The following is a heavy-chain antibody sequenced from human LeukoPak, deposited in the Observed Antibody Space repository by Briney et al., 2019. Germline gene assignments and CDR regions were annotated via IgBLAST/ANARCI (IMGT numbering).Heavy chain of an antibody. CDR1: GFTFSSYW. D-gene: IGHD1-26*01. V-gene: IGHV3-7*03. CDR3: ATKSGNYYNY. J-gene: IGHJ4*02. Sequence: GGSLRLSCAASGFTFSSYWMSWVRQAPGKGLEWVANIKQDGSEKYYVDSVKGRFTISRDNAKKSLYLQINSLRAEDTAVYYCATKSGNYYNYWGQGSLVTVSS. CDR2: IKQDGSEK.